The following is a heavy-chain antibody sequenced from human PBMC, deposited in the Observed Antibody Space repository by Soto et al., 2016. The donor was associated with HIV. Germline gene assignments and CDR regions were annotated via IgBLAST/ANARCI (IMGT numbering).Heavy chain of an antibody. Sequence: QVQLVQSGAEVKKPGASVKVSCKASRYTFTGYYIHWVRQAPGQGLEWMGWINPNSGGTNYAQKFQGRVTMTRVTSISTAYMELSRLRSDDTAVYYCAREVYGDYPAYYYYMDVWGKGTTVTVSS. J-gene: IGHJ6*03. CDR2: INPNSGGT. CDR3: AREVYGDYPAYYYYMDV. D-gene: IGHD4-17*01. CDR1: RYTFTGYY. V-gene: IGHV1-2*02.